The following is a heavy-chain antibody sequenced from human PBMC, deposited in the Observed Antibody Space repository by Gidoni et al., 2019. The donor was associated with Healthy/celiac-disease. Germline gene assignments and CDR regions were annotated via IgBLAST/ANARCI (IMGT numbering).Heavy chain of an antibody. CDR2: RSYDGSNK. V-gene: IGHV3-30*18. J-gene: IGHJ6*02. CDR3: AKDRAGTIFGVAPPPSSGMDV. CDR1: GFTFSSSG. Sequence: QVQLVESGGGVVQPGRSLRLSCAASGFTFSSSGMHWVRQAPGKGLAWVAVRSYDGSNKYYADSVKGRFTISRDNSKNTLYLQMNRLRAEDTAVYYCAKDRAGTIFGVAPPPSSGMDVWGQGTTVTVSS. D-gene: IGHD3-3*01.